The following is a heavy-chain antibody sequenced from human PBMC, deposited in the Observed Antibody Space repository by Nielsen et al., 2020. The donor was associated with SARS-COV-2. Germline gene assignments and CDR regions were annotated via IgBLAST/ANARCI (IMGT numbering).Heavy chain of an antibody. CDR2: IYSGGST. CDR3: ARDFPYSSGWDYYYGMDV. Sequence: GESLKISCAASGFTASSNYMSWVRQAPGKGLEWVSVIYSGGSTYYADSVKGRFTIFRDNSKNTLYLQMNSLRAEDTAVYYCARDFPYSSGWDYYYGMDVWGQGTTVTVSS. V-gene: IGHV3-53*01. D-gene: IGHD6-19*01. J-gene: IGHJ6*02. CDR1: GFTASSNY.